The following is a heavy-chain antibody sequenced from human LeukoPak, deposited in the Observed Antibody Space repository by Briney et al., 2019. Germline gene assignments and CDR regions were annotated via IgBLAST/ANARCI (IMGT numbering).Heavy chain of an antibody. D-gene: IGHD6-19*01. CDR1: GFTFSSYS. CDR3: ARDRYGIAVAGMYYFDY. J-gene: IGHJ4*02. V-gene: IGHV3-21*01. Sequence: GGSLRLSCAASGFTFSSYSMNWVRQAPGKGLEWVSSISSSSSYIYYADSVKGRFTISRDNAKNSLYLQMNSLRAEDTAVYYCARDRYGIAVAGMYYFDYWGQGTLVTVSS. CDR2: ISSSSSYI.